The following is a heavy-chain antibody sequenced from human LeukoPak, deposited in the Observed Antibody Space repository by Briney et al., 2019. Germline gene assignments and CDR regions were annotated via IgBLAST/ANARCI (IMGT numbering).Heavy chain of an antibody. Sequence: SVTVSCKASGGTFSSYAISWVRQAPGQGLEWMGRIIPILGIANYAQRFQGRVTITADKSTSTAYMELSSLRSEDTAVYYCARTAYGSGSYVDYWGQGTLVTVSS. CDR2: IIPILGIA. J-gene: IGHJ4*02. D-gene: IGHD3-10*01. CDR3: ARTAYGSGSYVDY. V-gene: IGHV1-69*04. CDR1: GGTFSSYA.